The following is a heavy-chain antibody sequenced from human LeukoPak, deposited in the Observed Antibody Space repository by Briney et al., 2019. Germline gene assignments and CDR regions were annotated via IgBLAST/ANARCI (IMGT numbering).Heavy chain of an antibody. D-gene: IGHD6-6*01. Sequence: GGSLRLSCVASGFTFSSYWTTWVRQAPGKGLEWVANIKQDGSEKYYVDSVKGRFTISTDTAKNSLYLQMNSLRAEDTAVYYCARGPAARPFYYYYMDVWGRGTTVTVSS. V-gene: IGHV3-7*01. CDR1: GFTFSSYW. CDR2: IKQDGSEK. J-gene: IGHJ6*03. CDR3: ARGPAARPFYYYYMDV.